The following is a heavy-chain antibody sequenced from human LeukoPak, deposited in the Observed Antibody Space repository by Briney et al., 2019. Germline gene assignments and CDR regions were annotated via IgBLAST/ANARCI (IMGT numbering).Heavy chain of an antibody. CDR1: GGTFNSYA. V-gene: IGHV1-69*05. CDR3: ASGSLGDGYGVGDYYQYMDV. Sequence: ASVKVSCKASGGTFNSYAISWVRQAPGQGLEWMGGIMPLFGTANYAQEFQGRVSFTTDESASTAYMEVSSLRSEDTAVYYCASGSLGDGYGVGDYYQYMDVWGKGTTVTVSS. CDR2: IMPLFGTA. D-gene: IGHD5-24*01. J-gene: IGHJ6*03.